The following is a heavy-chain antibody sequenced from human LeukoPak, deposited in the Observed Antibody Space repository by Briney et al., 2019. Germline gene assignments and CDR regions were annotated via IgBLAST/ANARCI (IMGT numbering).Heavy chain of an antibody. CDR3: ARDTYCSGGSCYSFDY. D-gene: IGHD2-15*01. Sequence: SETLSLTCTVSSGSISSYYWSWIRQPPGKGLEWIGYIYYSGSTNYNPSLKSRVTISVDTSKNQFSLKLSSVTAADTAVYYCARDTYCSGGSCYSFDYWGQGTLVTVSS. J-gene: IGHJ4*02. CDR1: SGSISSYY. V-gene: IGHV4-59*01. CDR2: IYYSGST.